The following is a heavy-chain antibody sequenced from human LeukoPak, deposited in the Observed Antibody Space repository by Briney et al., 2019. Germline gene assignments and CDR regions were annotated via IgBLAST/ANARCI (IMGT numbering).Heavy chain of an antibody. CDR2: IRYDGTNT. D-gene: IGHD1-26*01. J-gene: IGHJ4*02. CDR1: GFSFSSFG. CDR3: ANWWEDRGNFYDY. Sequence: GGSLRLSCVASGFSFSSFGIHWVRQAPGKGLEWVAFIRYDGTNTYYADSVKGRFTISRDNSKNTLYPQMSSLRPDDTALYYCANWWEDRGNFYDYWGQGTLVTVSS. V-gene: IGHV3-30*02.